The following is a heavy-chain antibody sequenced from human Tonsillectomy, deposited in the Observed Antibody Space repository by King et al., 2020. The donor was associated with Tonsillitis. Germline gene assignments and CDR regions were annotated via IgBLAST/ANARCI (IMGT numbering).Heavy chain of an antibody. D-gene: IGHD2-15*01. CDR2: INPSSGST. V-gene: IGHV1-46*01. CDR3: ARWLVVVNSDAFDI. Sequence: VQLVESGAEVKKPGASVKVSCEASGYTFTSYYMHWVRQAPGQGLEWMGIINPSSGSTFYAQKFQGRVTMTRDTSTSTIYMELSSLRSEDTAVYYCARWLVVVNSDAFDIWGQGTMVTVSS. CDR1: GYTFTSYY. J-gene: IGHJ3*02.